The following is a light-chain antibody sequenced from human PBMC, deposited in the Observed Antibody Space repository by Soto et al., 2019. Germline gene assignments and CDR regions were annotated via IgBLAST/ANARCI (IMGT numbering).Light chain of an antibody. Sequence: DIQMTQSPSSLYASVGDRATITCRASQNIRSYLNWYQQKSGQAPKLLIYATSILQSGVPARFSGSGSGTDFTLTISSLQPEDFETYYCHQSYSTPQTFGHGTKLEVK. CDR1: QNIRSY. V-gene: IGKV1-39*01. J-gene: IGKJ1*01. CDR2: ATS. CDR3: HQSYSTPQT.